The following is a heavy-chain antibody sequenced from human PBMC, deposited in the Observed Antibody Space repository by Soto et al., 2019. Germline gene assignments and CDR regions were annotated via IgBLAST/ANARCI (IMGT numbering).Heavy chain of an antibody. CDR2: ISTYNVNT. D-gene: IGHD6-13*01. J-gene: IGHJ4*02. Sequence: QVQLVQSGAEVKKPGASVKVSCKASGYTFTSYGISWVRRAPGQGLEWMGWISTYNVNTNYAQKLQGTFTRTTDTSTSTAYRERRSLTYGDTAVYYCARGSADSDYWGQGTLVTVSS. V-gene: IGHV1-18*01. CDR1: GYTFTSYG. CDR3: ARGSADSDY.